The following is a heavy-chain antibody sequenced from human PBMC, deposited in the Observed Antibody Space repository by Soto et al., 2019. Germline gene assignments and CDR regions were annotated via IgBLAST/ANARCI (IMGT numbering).Heavy chain of an antibody. J-gene: IGHJ4*02. D-gene: IGHD3-16*02. CDR1: GFTFSNYA. V-gene: IGHV3-23*01. CDR3: AKEKDYEYVWGSYRYTSDY. CDR2: ISGRGST. Sequence: EVQLLQYEGGLVQAGESLRLYCEASGFTFSNYAMSWVRQAPGKGLEWVSGISGRGSTNYADSVKGRFAISRDNSKNTLYLQRNSLRAEDTAVYYCAKEKDYEYVWGSYRYTSDYWGQGTLVTVSS.